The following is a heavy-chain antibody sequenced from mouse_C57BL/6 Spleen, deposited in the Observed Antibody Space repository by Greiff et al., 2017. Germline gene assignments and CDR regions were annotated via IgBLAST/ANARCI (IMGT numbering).Heavy chain of an antibody. CDR1: GYTFTDYE. Sequence: VQLQESGAELVRPGASVTLSCKASGYTFTDYEMHWVKQTPVHGLEWIGAIDPETGGTAYNQKFKGKAILTADKSSSTAYMELRSLTSEDSAVYYCAGIYDDYYGGYWGQGTTLTVSS. V-gene: IGHV1-15*01. D-gene: IGHD2-3*01. CDR3: AGIYDDYYGGY. J-gene: IGHJ2*01. CDR2: IDPETGGT.